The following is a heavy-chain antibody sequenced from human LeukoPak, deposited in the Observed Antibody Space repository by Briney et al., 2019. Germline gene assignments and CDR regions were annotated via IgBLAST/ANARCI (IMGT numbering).Heavy chain of an antibody. V-gene: IGHV1-18*01. CDR2: ISAYNGNT. Sequence: ASVKVSCKASGYTFTSYGISWVRQAPGQGLEWMGWISAYNGNTNYAQKLQGRVTMTTDTSTNTAYMELRSLRSDDTAVYYCARDRGYGDYVRLDYWGQGTLVTVSS. J-gene: IGHJ4*02. CDR1: GYTFTSYG. CDR3: ARDRGYGDYVRLDY. D-gene: IGHD4-17*01.